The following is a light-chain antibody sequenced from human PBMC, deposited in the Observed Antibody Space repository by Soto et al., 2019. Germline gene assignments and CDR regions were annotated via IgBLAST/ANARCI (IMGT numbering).Light chain of an antibody. CDR3: HQYNNWPYT. J-gene: IGKJ2*01. Sequence: EMVMTQSPATLSVSPGERATLSCRASQTVNSNLAWYQQKPGQAPRLLIYGASTRATGIPARFRGSGSGTEFTLTISSLQSEEFAVYYCHQYNNWPYTFGQGTNLEIK. CDR1: QTVNSN. CDR2: GAS. V-gene: IGKV3-15*01.